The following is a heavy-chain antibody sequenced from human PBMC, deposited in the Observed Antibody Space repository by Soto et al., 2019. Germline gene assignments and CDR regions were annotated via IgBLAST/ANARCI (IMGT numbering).Heavy chain of an antibody. CDR1: GGSISSYY. V-gene: IGHV3-23*01. CDR3: AKQPDFWSGYDDAFDI. D-gene: IGHD3-3*01. Sequence: ETLSLTCTVSGGSISSYYWSWVRQAPGKGLEWVSAISGSGGSTYYADSVKGRFTISRDNSKNTLYLQMNSLRAEDTAVYYCAKQPDFWSGYDDAFDIWGQGTMGTVSS. CDR2: ISGSGGST. J-gene: IGHJ3*02.